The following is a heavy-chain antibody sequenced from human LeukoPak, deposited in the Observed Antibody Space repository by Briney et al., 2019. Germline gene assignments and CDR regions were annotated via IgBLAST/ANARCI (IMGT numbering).Heavy chain of an antibody. J-gene: IGHJ4*01. CDR3: ARGPGSSGGAYVGDY. D-gene: IGHD3-22*01. CDR2: IDGGGSST. V-gene: IGHV3-74*01. Sequence: GGSLRLSCGASGFTFSYHWMHWVRQVPGKGLVWVSRIDGGGSSTSYADSVKGRFSISRDNAMSTLYLQMSSLRAENTAVYYCARGPGSSGGAYVGDYWGPGTLVTVSS. CDR1: GFTFSYHW.